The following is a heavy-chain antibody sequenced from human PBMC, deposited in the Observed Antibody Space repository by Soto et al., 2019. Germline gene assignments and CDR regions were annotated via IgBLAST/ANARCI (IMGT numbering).Heavy chain of an antibody. CDR1: GFTFDDYA. J-gene: IGHJ3*02. CDR3: AKDIYSNCGDAFDI. CDR2: ISWNSDNI. V-gene: IGHV3-9*01. Sequence: PGGSLRLSCAASGFTFDDYAMHWVRQAPGKGLEWVSGISWNSDNIVYADSVKGRFTISRDNAKNSLYLQMNSLRAEDTALYYCAKDIYSNCGDAFDIWGQGTMVTVSS. D-gene: IGHD4-4*01.